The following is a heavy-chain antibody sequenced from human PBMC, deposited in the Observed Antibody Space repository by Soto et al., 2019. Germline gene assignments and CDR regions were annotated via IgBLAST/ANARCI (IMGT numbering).Heavy chain of an antibody. Sequence: GGSLRLSCAASGFTFSAYWMSWVRQAPGKGLEWVANIKKDGSEKYDVDSVKGRFIVSRDNAKNSLYLQMNSLRAEDRAVYYCARDRIGGDWNTDFWGQGTLVTVSS. V-gene: IGHV3-7*01. D-gene: IGHD1-1*01. J-gene: IGHJ4*02. CDR1: GFTFSAYW. CDR2: IKKDGSEK. CDR3: ARDRIGGDWNTDF.